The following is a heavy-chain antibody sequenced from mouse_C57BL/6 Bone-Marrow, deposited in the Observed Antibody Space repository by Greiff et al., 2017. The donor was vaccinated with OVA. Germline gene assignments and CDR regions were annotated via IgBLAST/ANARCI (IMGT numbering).Heavy chain of an antibody. CDR3: ARWSPAMDY. CDR1: GYTFTSYW. J-gene: IGHJ4*01. V-gene: IGHV1-64*01. CDR2: IHPNSGST. Sequence: VKLQQPGAELVKPGASVKLSCKASGYTFTSYWMHWVKQRPGKGLEWIGMIHPNSGSTNYNEKFKSKATLTVDKSSSTAYMQLSSLTSEDSAVYYCARWSPAMDYWGQGTSVTVSS.